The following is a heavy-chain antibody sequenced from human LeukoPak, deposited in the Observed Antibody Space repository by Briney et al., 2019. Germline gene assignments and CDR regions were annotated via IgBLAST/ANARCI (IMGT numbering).Heavy chain of an antibody. CDR3: AREWELLPHDAFDI. CDR2: IYYSGST. V-gene: IGHV4-30-4*08. Sequence: SQTLSLTCTVSGGSISSGDYYWSWIRQPPGKGLEWIGYIYYSGSTYYNPSLKSRVTISVGTSKNQFSLKLSSVTAADTAVYYCAREWELLPHDAFDIWGQGTMVTVSS. CDR1: GGSISSGDYY. D-gene: IGHD1-26*01. J-gene: IGHJ3*02.